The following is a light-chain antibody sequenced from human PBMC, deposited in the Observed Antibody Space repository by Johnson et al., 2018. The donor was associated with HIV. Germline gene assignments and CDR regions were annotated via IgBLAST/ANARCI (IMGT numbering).Light chain of an antibody. J-gene: IGLJ1*01. CDR2: DNN. CDR3: ATWDSSLSPYV. CDR1: SSNIGRNY. Sequence: QSVLTQPPSVSAAPGQKVTISCSGSSSNIGRNYVSWYQQLPGTAPKLLIFDNNKRPSGIPDRFSASKSGTSATLSITGLQPGDEADYCCATWDSSLSPYVCGTGTKVTVL. V-gene: IGLV1-51*01.